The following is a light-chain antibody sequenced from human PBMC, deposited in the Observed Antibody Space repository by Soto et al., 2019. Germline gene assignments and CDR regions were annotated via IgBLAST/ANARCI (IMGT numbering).Light chain of an antibody. CDR2: DDS. J-gene: IGLJ2*01. CDR1: GIGSKS. Sequence: SYELTQPPSVSAAPGRTASINCGANGIGSKSVHWCQQKPGQAPVVVISDDSDRPSGIPERFSASNSGNTATLTISRVEAGDEADYYCQVWNSRTDHVVFGGGTKVTVL. V-gene: IGLV3-21*02. CDR3: QVWNSRTDHVV.